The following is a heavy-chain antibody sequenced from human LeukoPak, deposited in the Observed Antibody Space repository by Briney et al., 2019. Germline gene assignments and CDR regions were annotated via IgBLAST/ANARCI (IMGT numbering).Heavy chain of an antibody. CDR3: AKPDGQGLEWLPPARYYYYYMDV. Sequence: GGSLRLSCAASGFTFSSYGMHWVRQAPGKGLEWVAVISYDGSNKYYADSVKGRFTISRDNSKNTLYLQMNSLRAEDTAVYYCAKPDGQGLEWLPPARYYYYYMDVWGKGTTVTVSS. CDR1: GFTFSSYG. V-gene: IGHV3-30-3*02. D-gene: IGHD3-3*01. CDR2: ISYDGSNK. J-gene: IGHJ6*03.